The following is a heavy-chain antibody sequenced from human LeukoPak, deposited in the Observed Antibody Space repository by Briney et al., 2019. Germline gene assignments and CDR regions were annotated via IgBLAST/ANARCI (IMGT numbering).Heavy chain of an antibody. D-gene: IGHD6-13*01. CDR3: ARERYSSLYNWFDP. V-gene: IGHV3-7*01. J-gene: IGHJ5*02. CDR1: GFTFSSYW. Sequence: GGSLRLSCAASGFTFSSYWMSWVRQAPGKGLEWVANIKQDGSEKYYVDSVKGRFTISRDNAKNSLYLQMNSLRAEDTAVYYCARERYSSLYNWFDPWGQGTLVTVSS. CDR2: IKQDGSEK.